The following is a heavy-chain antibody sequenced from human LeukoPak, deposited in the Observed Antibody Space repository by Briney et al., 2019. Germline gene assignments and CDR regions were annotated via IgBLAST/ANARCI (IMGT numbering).Heavy chain of an antibody. CDR1: GGSISSGSYY. CDR2: IYTSGST. V-gene: IGHV4-61*02. D-gene: IGHD1-20*01. CDR3: ARAERITGTDFDD. Sequence: SETLSLTCTVSGGSISSGSYYWSWIRQPAGKGLEWIGRIYTSGSTNYNPSLKSRVTISVDTSKNQFSLKLSSVTAADTAVYYCARAERITGTDFDDWGQGTLVSVSS. J-gene: IGHJ4*02.